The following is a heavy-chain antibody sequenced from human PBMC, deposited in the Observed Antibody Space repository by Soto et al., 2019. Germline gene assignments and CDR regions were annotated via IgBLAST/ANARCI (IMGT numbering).Heavy chain of an antibody. V-gene: IGHV4-39*01. J-gene: IGHJ6*02. CDR1: CGSIISSSYY. D-gene: IGHD1-26*01. Sequence: PSETLSLTCTFSCGSIISSSYYWGWIRQPPGKGLEWIGSIYYSGSTYYNPSLKSRVTISVDTSKNQFSLKLSSVTAADTAVYYCARQAKLWSYDYYYYGMDVWGQGTTVTVSS. CDR2: IYYSGST. CDR3: ARQAKLWSYDYYYYGMDV.